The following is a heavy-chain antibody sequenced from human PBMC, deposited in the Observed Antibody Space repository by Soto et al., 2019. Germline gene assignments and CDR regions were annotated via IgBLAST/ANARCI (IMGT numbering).Heavy chain of an antibody. J-gene: IGHJ4*02. CDR2: IYWDDDR. Sequence: SGPTLVNPTQTLTLTCTFSGFSLITHGVGVGWIRQPPGKALEWLALIYWDDDRRYSPSLKSRLTITKDTSKNQVVLTMTNMDPVDTATYYCAHKPDFHYFDYWGQGTLVTVSS. CDR1: GFSLITHGVG. V-gene: IGHV2-5*02. CDR3: AHKPDFHYFDY.